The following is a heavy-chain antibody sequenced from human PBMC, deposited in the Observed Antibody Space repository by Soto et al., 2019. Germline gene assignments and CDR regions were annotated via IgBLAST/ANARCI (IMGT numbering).Heavy chain of an antibody. J-gene: IGHJ5*02. CDR2: ISYDGSNK. CDR3: AKERGRWLIPRRPNWFDP. D-gene: IGHD3-16*01. CDR1: GFTFSSYG. Sequence: QVQLVESGGGVVQPGRSLRLSCAASGFTFSSYGMHWVHQAPGKGLEWVAVISYDGSNKYYADSVKGRFTISRDNSKNTLYLQMNSLRAEDTAVYYCAKERGRWLIPRRPNWFDPWGQGTLVTVSS. V-gene: IGHV3-30*18.